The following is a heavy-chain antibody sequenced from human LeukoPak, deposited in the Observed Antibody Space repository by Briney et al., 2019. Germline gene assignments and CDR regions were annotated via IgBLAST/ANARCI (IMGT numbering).Heavy chain of an antibody. Sequence: SETLSLTCAVYGGSFSGYYWSWIRQPPGKGLEWIGEINHSGSTNYNPSLKSRVTISVDTSKNQFSLKLSSVTAADTAVYYCARVLPGDYVWYFDYWGQGTLVTVPS. CDR3: ARVLPGDYVWYFDY. D-gene: IGHD3-16*01. V-gene: IGHV4-34*01. CDR1: GGSFSGYY. J-gene: IGHJ4*02. CDR2: INHSGST.